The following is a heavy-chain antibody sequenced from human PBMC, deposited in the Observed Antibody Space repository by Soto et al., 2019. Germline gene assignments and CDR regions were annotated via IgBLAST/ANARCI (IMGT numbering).Heavy chain of an antibody. CDR1: GFTFSSYG. J-gene: IGHJ6*02. CDR2: ISYDGSNK. D-gene: IGHD2-15*01. V-gene: IGHV3-30*18. CDR3: AKDHVVAATYYYGMDV. Sequence: QVQLVESGGGVVQPGRSLRLSCAASGFTFSSYGMHWVRQAPGKGLEWVAVISYDGSNKYYADSVKGRFTISRDNSKNTLYLQMNSLRAEDTAVYYCAKDHVVAATYYYGMDVWGQGTTVTVSS.